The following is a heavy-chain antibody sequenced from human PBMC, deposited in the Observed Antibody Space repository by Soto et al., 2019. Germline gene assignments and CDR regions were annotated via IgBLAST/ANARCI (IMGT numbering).Heavy chain of an antibody. V-gene: IGHV3-23*01. CDR3: AKDLEAGIAVAGTSYGY. CDR2: ISGSGGST. Sequence: GESLKISCAASGFTFSSYAMSWVRQAPGKGLEWVSAISGSGGSTYYADSVKGRFTISRDNSKNTLYLQMNSLRAEDTAVYYCAKDLEAGIAVAGTSYGYWGQGTLVTVSS. J-gene: IGHJ4*02. D-gene: IGHD6-19*01. CDR1: GFTFSSYA.